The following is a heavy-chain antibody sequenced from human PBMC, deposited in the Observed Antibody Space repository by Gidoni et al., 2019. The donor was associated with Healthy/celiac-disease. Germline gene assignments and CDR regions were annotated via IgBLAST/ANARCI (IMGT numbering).Heavy chain of an antibody. CDR3: ARHLTRDAFDI. V-gene: IGHV4-39*01. J-gene: IGHJ3*02. Sequence: SIYYSGSTYYNPSLKSRVTISVDTSKNQFSLKLSSVTAADTAVYYCARHLTRDAFDIWGQGTMVTVSS. CDR2: IYYSGST. D-gene: IGHD7-27*01.